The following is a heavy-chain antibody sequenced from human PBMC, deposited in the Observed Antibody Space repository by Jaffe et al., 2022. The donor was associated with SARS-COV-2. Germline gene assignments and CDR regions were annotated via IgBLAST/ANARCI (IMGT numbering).Heavy chain of an antibody. CDR1: GGSISSYY. CDR3: ARGKVWFGELTGLDY. J-gene: IGHJ4*02. CDR2: IYYSGST. D-gene: IGHD3-10*01. V-gene: IGHV4-59*01. Sequence: QVQLQESGPGLVKPSETLSLTCTVSGGSISSYYWSWIRQPPGKGLEWIGYIYYSGSTNYNPSLKSRVTISVDTSKNQFSLKLSSVTAADTAVYYCARGKVWFGELTGLDYWGQGTLVTVSS.